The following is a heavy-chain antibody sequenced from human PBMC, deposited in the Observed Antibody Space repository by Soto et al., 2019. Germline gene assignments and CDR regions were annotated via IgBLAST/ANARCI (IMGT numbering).Heavy chain of an antibody. Sequence: QVRLVESGGGVVQPGRSLRLSCTASGFSFSSYAMYWFRQPPGKGLAWVAGISKDGMNKNYSDSVKGRVTVSRDNANYSLDLQLNSLRGEDTAMYYCARDMYSSDYFVKWFEPWGQGTLVTVSS. CDR1: GFSFSSYA. CDR3: ARDMYSSDYFVKWFEP. V-gene: IGHV3-30*04. D-gene: IGHD6-19*01. CDR2: ISKDGMNK. J-gene: IGHJ5*02.